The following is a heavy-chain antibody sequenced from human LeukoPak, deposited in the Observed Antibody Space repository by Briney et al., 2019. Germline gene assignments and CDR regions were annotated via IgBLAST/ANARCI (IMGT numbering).Heavy chain of an antibody. D-gene: IGHD6-19*01. V-gene: IGHV4-59*01. CDR2: IYYSGNT. CDR3: ATGSSGWSVDY. Sequence: SETLSLTCTVSGDSISSYYWSWIRQPPGKGLEWIGYIYYSGNTNYNPSLKSRVTISVDTSKNQFSLKLTSVTAADTAVYYCATGSSGWSVDYWGQGNLVTVSS. J-gene: IGHJ4*02. CDR1: GDSISSYY.